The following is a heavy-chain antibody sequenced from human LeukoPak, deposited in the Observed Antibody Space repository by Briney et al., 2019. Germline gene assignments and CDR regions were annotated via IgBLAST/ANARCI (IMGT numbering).Heavy chain of an antibody. CDR3: ARGRNTMVRGAIGAETRYYYSYYMDV. D-gene: IGHD3-10*01. J-gene: IGHJ6*03. CDR1: GFTSSGHY. V-gene: IGHV4-34*01. CDR2: INHSGST. Sequence: PGGSLRLSCVAYGFTSSGHYIDWVRQPPGKGLEWIGEINHSGSTNYNPSLKSRVTISVDTSKNHFSLKLSSVTAADTALYYCARGRNTMVRGAIGAETRYYYSYYMDVWGKGTTVTVSS.